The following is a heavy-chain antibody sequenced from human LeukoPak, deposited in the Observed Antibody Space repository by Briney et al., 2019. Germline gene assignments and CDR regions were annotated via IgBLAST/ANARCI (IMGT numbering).Heavy chain of an antibody. CDR3: ARDHPDTGIAAAGVDY. CDR2: IWYDGSNK. J-gene: IGHJ4*02. CDR1: GFTFSSYG. Sequence: GGSLRLSCAASGFTFSSYGMHWVRQAPGKGLEWVAVIWYDGSNKYYADSVKGRFTISRDNSKNTLYLQMNSLRAEDTAVYYCARDHPDTGIAAAGVDYWGQGTQVTVSS. D-gene: IGHD6-13*01. V-gene: IGHV3-33*01.